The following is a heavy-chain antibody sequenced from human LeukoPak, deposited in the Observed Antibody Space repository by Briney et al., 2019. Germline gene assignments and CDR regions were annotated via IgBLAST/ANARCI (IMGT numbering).Heavy chain of an antibody. CDR3: ARGQRAHVEWSSYMDV. V-gene: IGHV3-30*04. J-gene: IGHJ6*03. CDR1: GFTFSSYA. D-gene: IGHD3-3*01. Sequence: GRSLRLSCAASGFTFSSYAMHWVRQAPGKGLEWVAVTSYDGSNQYYADTVKGRFTLSRDNSKSTLYLQMNNLRAEDTAVYYCARGQRAHVEWSSYMDVWGKGTTVTVSS. CDR2: TSYDGSNQ.